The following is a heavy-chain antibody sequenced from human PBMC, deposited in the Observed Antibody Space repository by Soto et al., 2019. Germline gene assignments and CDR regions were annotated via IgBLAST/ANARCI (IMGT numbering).Heavy chain of an antibody. CDR1: VFTFSNFD. CDR2: IGAARDP. J-gene: IGHJ6*02. D-gene: IGHD2-2*02. Sequence: PGGSLRLACAASVFTFSNFDMHWVRQVPGKGLDWVSAIGAARDPYYLGSVKGRFTISRENAKNSVYLQMNDLSAGDSAVYYCARAYTGRLPRRADYYYAMDVWGQGTTVTVSS. V-gene: IGHV3-13*05. CDR3: ARAYTGRLPRRADYYYAMDV.